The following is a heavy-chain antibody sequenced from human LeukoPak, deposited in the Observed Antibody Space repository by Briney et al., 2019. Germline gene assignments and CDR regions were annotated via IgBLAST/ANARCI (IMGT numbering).Heavy chain of an antibody. CDR1: GFTFSSHW. CDR3: ARDDMILGAAN. D-gene: IGHD1-26*01. V-gene: IGHV3-74*01. Sequence: PGGSLRLSCVASGFTFSSHWMHWVRHAPGKGLIWVARINSDGSNTNYADSVKGRFTISRDNAKNTLYLQMSSLRAEDTAVYYCARDDMILGAANWGQGTLVTVSS. J-gene: IGHJ4*02. CDR2: INSDGSNT.